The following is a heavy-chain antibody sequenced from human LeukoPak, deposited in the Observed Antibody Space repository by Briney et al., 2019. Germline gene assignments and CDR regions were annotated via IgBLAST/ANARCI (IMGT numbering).Heavy chain of an antibody. D-gene: IGHD5-18*01. CDR1: GFTFSSYG. CDR3: ANHPQRGYSYGFGY. CDR2: IRYDGSNK. Sequence: PGGSLRLSCAASGFTFSSYGMHWVRQAPGKGLEWVAFIRYDGSNKYYADSVKGRFTISRDNSKNTLYLQMNSLRAEDTAVYYCANHPQRGYSYGFGYWGQGTLVTVSS. V-gene: IGHV3-30*02. J-gene: IGHJ4*02.